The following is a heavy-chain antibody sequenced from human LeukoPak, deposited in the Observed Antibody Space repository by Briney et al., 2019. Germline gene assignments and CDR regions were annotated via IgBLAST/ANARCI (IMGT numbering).Heavy chain of an antibody. J-gene: IGHJ3*02. D-gene: IGHD4-17*01. CDR1: GASISSTNNF. CDR2: IYYSVST. CDR3: ASPIYGDYTENGFDI. V-gene: IGHV4-39*07. Sequence: SETLSLTCTVSGASISSTNNFWGWIRQTPGKGLEWIATIYYSVSTYYNPSLKSRVTMSVDTSKNQFSLKLSSVTAADTAVYYCASPIYGDYTENGFDIWGQGTMVTVSS.